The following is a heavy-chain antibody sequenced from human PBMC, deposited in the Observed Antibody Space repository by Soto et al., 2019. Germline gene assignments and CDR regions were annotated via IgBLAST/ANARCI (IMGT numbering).Heavy chain of an antibody. D-gene: IGHD2-2*01. CDR2: INHSGST. CDR3: ARFGHLGYCSSTSCYVRDY. CDR1: GGSFSGYY. Sequence: SETLSLTCAVYGGSFSGYYWSWIRQPPGKGLEWIGEINHSGSTNYNPSLKSRVTISVDTSKNQFSLKLSSVTAADTAVYYCARFGHLGYCSSTSCYVRDYWGQGTLVTVSS. V-gene: IGHV4-34*01. J-gene: IGHJ4*02.